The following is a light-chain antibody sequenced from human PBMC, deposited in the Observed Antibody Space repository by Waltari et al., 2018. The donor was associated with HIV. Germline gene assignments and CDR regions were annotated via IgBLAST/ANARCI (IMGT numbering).Light chain of an antibody. V-gene: IGLV2-14*01. CDR2: DVS. J-gene: IGLJ3*02. Sequence: QSALTQPASVSGSPGQSITISCTGTSSAVGGYNYVSWYQQHPGKAPKLMIYDVSNRPSGVSYRFSGSKSGNTASLTISGLQAEDEADYYCSSYTTSSTWVFGGGTKLTVL. CDR3: SSYTTSSTWV. CDR1: SSAVGGYNY.